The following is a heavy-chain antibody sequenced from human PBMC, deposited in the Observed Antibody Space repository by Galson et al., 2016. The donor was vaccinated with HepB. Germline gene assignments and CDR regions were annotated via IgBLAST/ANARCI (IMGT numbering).Heavy chain of an antibody. Sequence: SLRLSCAASGFSFSDYGIHWVRQAPGKGLEWLSLISYDGRDKYYADSVKGRFTVSRDNSKNTLYLQINSLRAEDTAVYYCAKISGVYTLVTQKWGFDDWGQGTLVTVSS. D-gene: IGHD5-18*01. CDR1: GFSFSDYG. J-gene: IGHJ4*03. V-gene: IGHV3-30*18. CDR3: AKISGVYTLVTQKWGFDD. CDR2: ISYDGRDK.